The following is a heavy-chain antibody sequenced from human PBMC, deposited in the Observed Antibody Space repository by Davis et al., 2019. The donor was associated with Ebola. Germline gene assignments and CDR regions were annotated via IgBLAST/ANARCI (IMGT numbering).Heavy chain of an antibody. V-gene: IGHV3-48*01. J-gene: IGHJ4*02. D-gene: IGHD3-9*01. CDR2: IGSGTSTI. CDR1: GFSFSNYG. Sequence: GESLKISCAASGFSFSNYGMHWVRQAPGEGLDWVSFIGSGTSTIYYADSVKGRFTIFRDNAKNSLYLQMNSLRVEDTALYYCARDRGSDWYFDLWGQGTLVTVSS. CDR3: ARDRGSDWYFDL.